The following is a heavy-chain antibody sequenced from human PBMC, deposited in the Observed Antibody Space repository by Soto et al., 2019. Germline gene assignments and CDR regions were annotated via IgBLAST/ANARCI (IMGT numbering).Heavy chain of an antibody. J-gene: IGHJ4*02. CDR3: ARGRQYYDILTGYYNFDY. CDR1: GYTFTSYD. CDR2: MNPNSGNT. D-gene: IGHD3-9*01. Sequence: ASVKVSCKASGYTFTSYDINWVRQATGQGLEWMGWMNPNSGNTGYAQKFQGRVTMTRNTSISTAYMELGSLRSEDTAVYYCARGRQYYDILTGYYNFDYWGQGTLVTVSS. V-gene: IGHV1-8*01.